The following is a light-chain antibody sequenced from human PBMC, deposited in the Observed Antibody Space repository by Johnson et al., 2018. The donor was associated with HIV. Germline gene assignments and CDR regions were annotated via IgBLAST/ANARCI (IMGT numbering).Light chain of an antibody. CDR2: DNN. V-gene: IGLV1-51*01. CDR3: GTWDSSLSGV. Sequence: QSVLTQPPSVSAAPGQKVTISCSGSSSNIGSNYVSWYQHLQGTAPKLLIYDNNKRPSGIPDRFSGSKSGTSATLGITGLQTGDEADYYCGTWDSSLSGVFGTGTKVTVL. J-gene: IGLJ1*01. CDR1: SSNIGSNY.